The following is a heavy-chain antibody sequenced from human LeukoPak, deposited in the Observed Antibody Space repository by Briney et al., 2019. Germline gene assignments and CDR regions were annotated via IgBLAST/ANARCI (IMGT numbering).Heavy chain of an antibody. D-gene: IGHD5-12*01. Sequence: GGSLRPSCAGSGFTVSSNYMSWVRQAPGKGLEWVSTIYSGDGTFYADSVKGRFTLFRENSKDTVHLKMNSLRGEDTGVYYCVGARGYAANYFDSRGQGTLVTVS. V-gene: IGHV3-53*01. J-gene: IGHJ4*01. CDR2: IYSGDGT. CDR1: GFTVSSNY. CDR3: VGARGYAANYFDS.